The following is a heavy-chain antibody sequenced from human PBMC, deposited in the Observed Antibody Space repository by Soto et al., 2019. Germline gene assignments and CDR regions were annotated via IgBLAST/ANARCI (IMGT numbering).Heavy chain of an antibody. V-gene: IGHV3-23*01. CDR1: GFIFNAYA. J-gene: IGHJ4*02. CDR3: ARVASVYIIAVDH. D-gene: IGHD5-12*01. CDR2: IGGSGGNT. Sequence: EVQLLESGGGLVQPGESLRLSCAASGFIFNAYAMTWVRQAPGKGPEWVSAIGGSGGNTYYAASVKGRFTISRDNSKETLNLKMNRLRVDDTAVYCCARVASVYIIAVDHWGQGILVTVSS.